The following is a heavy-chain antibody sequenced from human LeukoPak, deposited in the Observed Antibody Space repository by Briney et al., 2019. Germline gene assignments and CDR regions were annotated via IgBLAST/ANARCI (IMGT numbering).Heavy chain of an antibody. V-gene: IGHV3-23*01. CDR3: AKDRGAYSSSSKAAVVY. J-gene: IGHJ4*02. D-gene: IGHD6-6*01. CDR1: GFTFSSYA. CDR2: ISGSGGST. Sequence: AGGSLRPSCAASGFTFSSYAMSWVRQAPGKGLEWVSAISGSGGSTYYADSVKGRFTISRDNSKNTLYLQMNSLRAEDTAVYYCAKDRGAYSSSSKAAVVYWGQGTLVTVSS.